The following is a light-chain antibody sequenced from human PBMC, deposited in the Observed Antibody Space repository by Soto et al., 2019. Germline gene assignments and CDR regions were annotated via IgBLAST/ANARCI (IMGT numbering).Light chain of an antibody. Sequence: QSALTQPPSASGSPGQSVTISCTGTSSDAGGYNYVSWYQQHPGKAPKLMIYEVSKRPSGVPDRFSGSKSGNTASLTVSGLQAEDEADYYCSSYAGSNNFEVFGTGTKLTVL. CDR2: EVS. V-gene: IGLV2-8*01. CDR1: SSDAGGYNY. J-gene: IGLJ1*01. CDR3: SSYAGSNNFEV.